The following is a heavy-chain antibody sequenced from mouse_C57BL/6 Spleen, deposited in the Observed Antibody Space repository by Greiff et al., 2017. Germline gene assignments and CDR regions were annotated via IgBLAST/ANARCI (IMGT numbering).Heavy chain of an antibody. J-gene: IGHJ4*01. V-gene: IGHV1-81*01. CDR3: ARDDYGSSYKGYYAMDY. CDR1: GYTFTSYG. CDR2: IYPRSGNT. D-gene: IGHD1-1*01. Sequence: VQLQESGAELARPGASVKLSCKASGYTFTSYGISWVKQRTGQGLEWIGEIYPRSGNTYYNEKFKGKATLTADRSSSTAYMELRSLTSEDSAVYFCARDDYGSSYKGYYAMDYWGQGTSVTVSS.